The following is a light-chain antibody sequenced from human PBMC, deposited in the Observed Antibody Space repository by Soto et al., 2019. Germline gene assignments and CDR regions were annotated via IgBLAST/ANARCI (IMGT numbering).Light chain of an antibody. CDR1: QSLSAF. CDR3: QQYGFSPMYT. J-gene: IGKJ2*01. V-gene: IGKV3-20*01. Sequence: EIVLTQSPGTLSLSPGERATLSCRASQSLSAFLAWYQQQPGQAPRLLIYGASTRATGIPDRFSGSGSGTGFTLTISRLEPEDFGVYYCQQYGFSPMYTFGQGTKVDIK. CDR2: GAS.